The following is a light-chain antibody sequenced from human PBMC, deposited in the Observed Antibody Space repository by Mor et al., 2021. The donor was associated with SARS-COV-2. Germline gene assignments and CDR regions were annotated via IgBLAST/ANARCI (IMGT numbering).Light chain of an antibody. Sequence: ENNQRPSSVPNRFSGSMDGSSNSASLTISGLRTEDEADYYCQAYDAATQGWAFGGGTK. CDR2: ENN. J-gene: IGLJ3*02. V-gene: IGLV6-57*01. CDR3: QAYDAATQGWA.